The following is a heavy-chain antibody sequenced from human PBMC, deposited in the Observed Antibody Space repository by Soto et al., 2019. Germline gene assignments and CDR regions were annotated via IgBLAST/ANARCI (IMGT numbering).Heavy chain of an antibody. V-gene: IGHV4-61*08. CDR1: GGSISSGDYY. D-gene: IGHD4-4*01. CDR3: ARHSYYSSPLRFDP. CDR2: IHYSGST. Sequence: SETLSLTCTVSGGSISSGDYYWSWIRQPPGKGPEWIGNIHYSGSTNYNPSLKSRVTISVDMSKNQFSLRLSSVTAAETAVYYCARHSYYSSPLRFDPWGQGTLVTVSS. J-gene: IGHJ5*02.